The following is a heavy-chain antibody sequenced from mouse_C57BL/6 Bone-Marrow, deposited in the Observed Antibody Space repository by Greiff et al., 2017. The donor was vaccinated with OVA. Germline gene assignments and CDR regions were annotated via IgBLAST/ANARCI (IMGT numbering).Heavy chain of an antibody. D-gene: IGHD1-1*01. J-gene: IGHJ4*01. V-gene: IGHV2-5*01. Sequence: QVQLQQSGPGLVQPSQSLSITCTVSGFSLTSYGVHWVRQSPGKGLEWLGVIWRGGSTDYNAAFMSRLSITKDNSKSQVFFKMNSLQADDTAIYYCAKNPHYGSSYAMDYWGQGTSVTVSS. CDR2: IWRGGST. CDR1: GFSLTSYG. CDR3: AKNPHYGSSYAMDY.